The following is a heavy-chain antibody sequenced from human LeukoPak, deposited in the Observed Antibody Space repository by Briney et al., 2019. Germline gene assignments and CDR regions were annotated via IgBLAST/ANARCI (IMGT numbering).Heavy chain of an antibody. Sequence: SETLSLTCTVSGGSISSYYWSWIRQPPGKRLGWIGYIYYSGSTNYNPSLKSRVTISVDTSKNQFSLKLSSVTAADTAVYYCARHLGYCSGGSCYYFDYWGQGTLVTVSS. CDR2: IYYSGST. J-gene: IGHJ4*02. CDR3: ARHLGYCSGGSCYYFDY. D-gene: IGHD2-15*01. V-gene: IGHV4-59*08. CDR1: GGSISSYY.